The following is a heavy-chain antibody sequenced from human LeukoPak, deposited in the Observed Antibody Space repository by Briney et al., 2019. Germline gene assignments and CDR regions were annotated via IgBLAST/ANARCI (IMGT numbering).Heavy chain of an antibody. Sequence: PGGSLRLSCAASGFTFGIFWMSWVRQAPGKGLEWVANIKLDGSEKYYVDSVKGRFTISRDNAKNSLYLQMNSLRAEDTAVYYCARMVHALHGMDVWGQGTTVTVSS. CDR2: IKLDGSEK. V-gene: IGHV3-7*05. CDR3: ARMVHALHGMDV. D-gene: IGHD2-8*01. J-gene: IGHJ6*02. CDR1: GFTFGIFW.